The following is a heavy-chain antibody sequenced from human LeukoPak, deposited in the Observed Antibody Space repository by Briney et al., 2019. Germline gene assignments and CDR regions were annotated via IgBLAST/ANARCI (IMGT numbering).Heavy chain of an antibody. V-gene: IGHV3-48*02. Sequence: GGSLRLSCAASGFAFSSYAMNWVRQAPGKGLEWVSYISSSSSTIYYADSMKGRFTISRDNAKNSLYLQMNSLRDEDTAVYYCKGSSWYNYYYMDVWGKGTTVTVSS. J-gene: IGHJ6*03. CDR3: KGSSWYNYYYMDV. CDR2: ISSSSSTI. D-gene: IGHD6-13*01. CDR1: GFAFSSYA.